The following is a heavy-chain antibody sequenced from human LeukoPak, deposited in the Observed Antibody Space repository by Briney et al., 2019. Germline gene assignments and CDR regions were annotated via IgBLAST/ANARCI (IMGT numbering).Heavy chain of an antibody. V-gene: IGHV3-74*01. Sequence: GGSLRLSCAASGSTFSNYWMNWVRQTPGKGLVWVSRVNNDGTDNVYADSVKGRFTISRDNAKNTVYLQMNSLRAEDTAVYYCAKEHYDFWSGPWGYYYYYMDVWGKGTTVTVSS. CDR2: VNNDGTDN. CDR1: GSTFSNYW. D-gene: IGHD3-3*01. J-gene: IGHJ6*03. CDR3: AKEHYDFWSGPWGYYYYYMDV.